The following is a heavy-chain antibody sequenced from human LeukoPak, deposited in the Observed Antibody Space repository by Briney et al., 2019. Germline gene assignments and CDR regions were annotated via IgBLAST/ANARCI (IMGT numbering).Heavy chain of an antibody. J-gene: IGHJ4*02. D-gene: IGHD3-16*01. CDR2: IYYSGST. Sequence: PSETLSLTCTVSGGSISSYYWSWIRQPPGKGLEWIGYIYYSGSTNYNPSLKSRVTISVDTSKNQFSLKLNSVTAADTAVYYCAKSRGLSLYNEWGQGTLVTVSS. V-gene: IGHV4-59*08. CDR1: GGSISSYY. CDR3: AKSRGLSLYNE.